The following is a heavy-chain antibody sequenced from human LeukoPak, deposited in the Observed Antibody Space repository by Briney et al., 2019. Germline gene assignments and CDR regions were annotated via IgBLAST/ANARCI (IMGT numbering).Heavy chain of an antibody. CDR3: AFFVREPQN. Sequence: GGSLRLSCAASTVIFRKYWMGWARQAPGKGLEWVANIAHDGSVKWYVDSVKGRFIISRDNARDSLYLQMDGLRVEDTAIYYCAFFVREPQNWGQGTLVTVSS. D-gene: IGHD3-10*02. CDR2: IAHDGSVK. J-gene: IGHJ1*01. CDR1: TVIFRKYW. V-gene: IGHV3-7*01.